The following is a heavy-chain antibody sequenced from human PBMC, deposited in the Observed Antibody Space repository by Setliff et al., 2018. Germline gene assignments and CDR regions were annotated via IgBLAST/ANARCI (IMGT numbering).Heavy chain of an antibody. CDR3: AKDSDYDFLTGSYMDV. V-gene: IGHV3-9*01. CDR1: GFIFKNHA. Sequence: GGSLRLSCEASGFIFKNHALTWVRQVPGKGLEWVSGINWNSRSVAYAVSVRGRFTISRDNAKNSLYLQMNSLRREDTAVYYCAKDSDYDFLTGSYMDVWGKGTTVTVSS. D-gene: IGHD3-9*01. CDR2: INWNSRSV. J-gene: IGHJ6*03.